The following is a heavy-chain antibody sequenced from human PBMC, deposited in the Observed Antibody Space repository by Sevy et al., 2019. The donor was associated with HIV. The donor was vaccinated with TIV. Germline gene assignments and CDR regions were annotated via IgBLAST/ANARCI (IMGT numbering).Heavy chain of an antibody. CDR3: AWGHMRIPSAYLYGMDL. CDR1: EGTFSGYA. Sequence: ASVKVSCKASEGTFSGYAISWVRQAPGQGLEWMGGIIPIFGVGNYAQKFQGRITITADESAGTAYLELSSLRSEDTAVYYCAWGHMRIPSAYLYGMDLWGKGTTVTVSS. CDR2: IIPIFGVG. D-gene: IGHD3-16*01. V-gene: IGHV1-69*13. J-gene: IGHJ6*04.